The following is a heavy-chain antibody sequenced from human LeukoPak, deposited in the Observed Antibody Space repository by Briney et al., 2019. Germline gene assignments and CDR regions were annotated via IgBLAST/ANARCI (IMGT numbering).Heavy chain of an antibody. V-gene: IGHV3-11*01. D-gene: IGHD6-19*01. Sequence: PGGSLRLSCAASGFTSSDYYMSWIRQAPGKGLEWVSYISGSGSTIYYADSAKGRFTISRDNAKNSLYLQMNSLRAEDTAVYYCARVGNSSGYYFDYWGQGTLVTVSS. CDR3: ARVGNSSGYYFDY. J-gene: IGHJ4*02. CDR1: GFTSSDYY. CDR2: ISGSGSTI.